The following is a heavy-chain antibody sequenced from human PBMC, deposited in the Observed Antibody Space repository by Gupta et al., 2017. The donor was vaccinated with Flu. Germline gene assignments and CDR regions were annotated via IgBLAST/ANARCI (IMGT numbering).Heavy chain of an antibody. CDR3: ERQLVPGYGSTWDGYYYYSLDV. CDR1: GYNFTSYW. V-gene: IGHV5-51*01. J-gene: IGHJ6*02. CDR2: IYPGDSDT. Sequence: EVLLVQSGAEVKKPGESLRISCKGSGYNFTSYWIAWVRQMPGKGLEWMGIIYPGDSDTRYSPSFQGQGTRAADKSISTAYLQWSSLKASDTDMYYCERQLVPGYGSTWDGYYYYSLDVWGQGTTVPVS. D-gene: IGHD6-13*01.